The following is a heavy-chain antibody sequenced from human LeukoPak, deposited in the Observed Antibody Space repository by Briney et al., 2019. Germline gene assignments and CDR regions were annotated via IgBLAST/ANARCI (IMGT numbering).Heavy chain of an antibody. D-gene: IGHD1-26*01. CDR1: GFTGSNNY. J-gene: IGHJ4*02. CDR2: IYSGGST. Sequence: LSGGSLRLSCAASGFTGSNNYMSWVRQAPGKGLEWVSVIYSGGSTHYADSVKGRFTISRDNSKNTLYLQMNNLRPEDTAVYFCARDLRDSRGSYGSDYWGQGTLVTVSS. V-gene: IGHV3-53*01. CDR3: ARDLRDSRGSYGSDY.